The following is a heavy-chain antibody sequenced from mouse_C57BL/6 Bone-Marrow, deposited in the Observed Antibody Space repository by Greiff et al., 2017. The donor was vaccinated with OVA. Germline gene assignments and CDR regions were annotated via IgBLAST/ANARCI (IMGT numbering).Heavy chain of an antibody. CDR1: GYTFTSYG. D-gene: IGHD2-1*01. V-gene: IGHV1-81*01. CDR3: ARKGLYSFAY. Sequence: VQLQQSGAELARPGASVKLSCKASGYTFTSYGISWVKQRPGQGLEWIGEIYPRSGNTYYNEKFKGKATLTADKSSSTAYMELRSLTSEDSAVYFCARKGLYSFAYWGQGTLVTVSA. CDR2: IYPRSGNT. J-gene: IGHJ3*01.